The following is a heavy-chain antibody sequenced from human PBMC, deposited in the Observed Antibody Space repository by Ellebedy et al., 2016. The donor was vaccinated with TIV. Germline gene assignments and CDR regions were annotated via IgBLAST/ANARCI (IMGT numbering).Heavy chain of an antibody. J-gene: IGHJ5*02. CDR1: GFTFSSYA. CDR2: ISGSGGST. Sequence: GGSLRLSXAASGFTFSSYAMSWVRQAPGKGLEWVSAISGSGGSTYYADSVKGRFTISRDNSKNTLYLQMNSLRAEDTAVYYCAKVRAYNWFNPWGQGTLVTVSS. CDR3: AKVRAYNWFNP. V-gene: IGHV3-23*01.